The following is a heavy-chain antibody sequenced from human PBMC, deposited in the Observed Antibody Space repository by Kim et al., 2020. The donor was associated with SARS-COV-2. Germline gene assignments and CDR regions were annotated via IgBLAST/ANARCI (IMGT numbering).Heavy chain of an antibody. V-gene: IGHV1-69*04. D-gene: IGHD2-15*01. Sequence: SVKVSCKPSGGTFSSYAISWVRQAPGQGLEWMGRIIPILGIANYAQKFQGRVTITADKSTSTAYMELSSLRSEDTAVYYCARGCSGGSCYPHWGQGTLVTVSS. CDR2: IIPILGIA. CDR3: ARGCSGGSCYPH. J-gene: IGHJ4*02. CDR1: GGTFSSYA.